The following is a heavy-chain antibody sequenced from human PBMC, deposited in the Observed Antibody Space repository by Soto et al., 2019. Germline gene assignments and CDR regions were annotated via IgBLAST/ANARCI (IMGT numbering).Heavy chain of an antibody. J-gene: IGHJ4*02. D-gene: IGHD6-13*01. Sequence: SMKVSLRGSGGTFSSYSISWVRQAPGQGLEWMGGIIPIFGTANYAQKFQGRVTITADESTSTAYMELSSLRSEDTAVYYCARDAAAAGQTFYVDYWGQ. V-gene: IGHV1-69*13. CDR1: GGTFSSYS. CDR3: ARDAAAAGQTFYVDY. CDR2: IIPIFGTA.